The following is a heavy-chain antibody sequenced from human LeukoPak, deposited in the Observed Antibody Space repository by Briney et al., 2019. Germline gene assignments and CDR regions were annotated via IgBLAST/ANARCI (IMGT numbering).Heavy chain of an antibody. CDR3: ARPYYYDSSGYPY. J-gene: IGHJ4*02. CDR2: IYSGGST. D-gene: IGHD3-22*01. V-gene: IGHV3-53*01. CDR1: GFTVSSTY. Sequence: GGSLRLSCAASGFTVSSTYMSWVRQAPGKGLQWVSVIYSGGSTYFADSVKGRFTISRDNAKNSLFLQMNSLRAEDTAVYYCARPYYYDSSGYPYWGQGTLVTVSS.